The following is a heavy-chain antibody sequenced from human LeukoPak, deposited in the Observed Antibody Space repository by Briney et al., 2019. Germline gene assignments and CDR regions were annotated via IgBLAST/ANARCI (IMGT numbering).Heavy chain of an antibody. V-gene: IGHV3-74*01. CDR3: ARSSRLTFDY. CDR1: GFPFNNYW. CDR2: INNDGSYT. D-gene: IGHD6-6*01. J-gene: IGHJ4*02. Sequence: TGGSLRLSCAASGFPFNNYWMHWVRQAPGKGLVWVSRINNDGSYTNYADSVKGRFTISRDNAKNSLYLQMNSLRAEDTAVYYCARSSRLTFDYWGQGTLVTVSS.